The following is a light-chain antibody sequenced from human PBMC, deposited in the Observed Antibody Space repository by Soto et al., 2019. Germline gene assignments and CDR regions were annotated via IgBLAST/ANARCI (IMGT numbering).Light chain of an antibody. CDR1: QTIRNY. CDR2: AAS. J-gene: IGKJ4*02. Sequence: DLQMTQSPSPLSASVGDRVTITCRASQTIRNYLNWYQQKPGEAPKLLIYAASRLQSGVPSRFSGSGSGTDFTLTINTLQPEDIATYYCQQSYSTPRFGGGTKVEIK. CDR3: QQSYSTPR. V-gene: IGKV1-39*01.